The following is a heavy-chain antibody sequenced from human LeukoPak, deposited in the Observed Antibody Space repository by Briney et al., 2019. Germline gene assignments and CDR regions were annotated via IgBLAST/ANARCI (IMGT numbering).Heavy chain of an antibody. CDR2: ISGSGDTT. J-gene: IGHJ4*02. Sequence: GGSLRLSCAASGFTFSSYGMHWVRQAPGEGLECVSGISGSGDTTYYADSVKGRFTISRDNSKNTLYLQMNSLRAEDTALYYCAKDRSLVPAALNYWGQGTLVTVSS. D-gene: IGHD2-2*01. CDR1: GFTFSSYG. CDR3: AKDRSLVPAALNY. V-gene: IGHV3-23*01.